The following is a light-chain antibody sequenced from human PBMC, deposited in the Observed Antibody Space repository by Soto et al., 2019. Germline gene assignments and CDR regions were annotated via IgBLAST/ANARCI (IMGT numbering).Light chain of an antibody. J-gene: IGLJ3*02. V-gene: IGLV2-11*01. Sequence: QPALTQPRSVSGSPGQSVAISCTATSSDVGGFDFVSWYQQHPGKAPKLVIYDVSKRPSGVPDRFSGSRSGDTASLTISGLQAEDEADYYCCLYTASYSVFGGGTKVTVL. CDR2: DVS. CDR1: SSDVGGFDF. CDR3: CLYTASYSV.